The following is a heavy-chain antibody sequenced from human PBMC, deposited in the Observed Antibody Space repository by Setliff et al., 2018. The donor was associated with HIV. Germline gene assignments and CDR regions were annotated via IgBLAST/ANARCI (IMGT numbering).Heavy chain of an antibody. D-gene: IGHD2-21*02. CDR3: ARDSVSGVVTADNNWFDP. J-gene: IGHJ5*02. CDR2: IYPTGSA. V-gene: IGHV4-4*07. CDR1: GGSIIGRY. Sequence: PSETLSLTCTVSGGSIIGRYWSWIRQPAGKGLEWIGRIYPTGSANYNPSLKSRAIISVDTSKNQFSLKLNSVTAAETAVYYCARDSVSGVVTADNNWFDPWGQGTLVTVSS.